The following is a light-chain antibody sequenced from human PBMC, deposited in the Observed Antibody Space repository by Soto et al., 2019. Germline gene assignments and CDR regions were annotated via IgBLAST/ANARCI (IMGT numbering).Light chain of an antibody. CDR2: RAS. CDR1: QNISIY. V-gene: IGKV1-5*03. Sequence: DIQMTQSPSTLSASVGDRVTITCRASQNISIYLAWYQQKPGRAPELLMYRASTLESGVPSRYSGGGSGTGFTLTISSLQPDDSGTYYCQQYHTYSKTFGQGTKVDIK. J-gene: IGKJ2*01. CDR3: QQYHTYSKT.